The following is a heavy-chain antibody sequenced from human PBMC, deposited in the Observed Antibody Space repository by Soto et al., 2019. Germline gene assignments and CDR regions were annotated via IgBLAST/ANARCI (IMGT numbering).Heavy chain of an antibody. CDR3: ARDPANLALAVAYFDS. CDR1: GSSITNSFY. J-gene: IGHJ4*02. V-gene: IGHV4-38-2*02. D-gene: IGHD2-15*01. Sequence: SETLSLTCRVSGSSITNSFYWGWIRQSPEKGLEWIGSISHTGRTSYNPSLKSRVSITVDTSKNQFSLTLTSVTAADTAVYYCARDPANLALAVAYFDSWGQGXLVTVS. CDR2: ISHTGRT.